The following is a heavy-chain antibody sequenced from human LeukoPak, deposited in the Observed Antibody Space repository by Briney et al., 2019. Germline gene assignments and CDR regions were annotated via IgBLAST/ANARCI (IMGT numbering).Heavy chain of an antibody. J-gene: IGHJ4*02. CDR2: IWYDGSNK. Sequence: GGSLRLSCAASGFTFSSYGMHWVRQAPGKGLEWVAVIWYDGSNKYYADSVKGRFTISRDNSKNTLYLQMNSLRAEDTAVYYCAKEGGEPHFDYWGQGTLVTVSS. CDR3: AKEGGEPHFDY. V-gene: IGHV3-33*06. CDR1: GFTFSSYG. D-gene: IGHD1-26*01.